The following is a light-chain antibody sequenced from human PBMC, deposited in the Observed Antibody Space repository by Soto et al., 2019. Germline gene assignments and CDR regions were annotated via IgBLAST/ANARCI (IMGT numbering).Light chain of an antibody. J-gene: IGLJ1*01. V-gene: IGLV2-14*03. CDR1: SSDVGGYNY. CDR2: DVT. Sequence: QSALTQPASVSGSPGQSITISFTGTSSDVGGYNYVSWYQQHPGKAPKLMIYDVTNRPSGVSDRFSGSKSGYTASLTISGLQAEDEADYYCSSYTTSSTYVFGTGTKLTVL. CDR3: SSYTTSSTYV.